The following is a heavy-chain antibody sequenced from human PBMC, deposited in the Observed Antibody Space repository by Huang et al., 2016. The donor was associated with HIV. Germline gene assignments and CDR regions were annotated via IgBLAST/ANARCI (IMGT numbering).Heavy chain of an antibody. Sequence: QVQLVESGGGVVQPGRSLRISCAASGVTFSSYGMHWVRQAPGKGLEWVAVISYDAKTKYYADSVKCRFSISRDNSKTTVYLQLNSLRLEDTAVYYCAKGGSAAAVLDFWGQGTLVTVSS. V-gene: IGHV3-30*18. J-gene: IGHJ4*02. D-gene: IGHD6-13*01. CDR1: GVTFSSYG. CDR2: ISYDAKTK. CDR3: AKGGSAAAVLDF.